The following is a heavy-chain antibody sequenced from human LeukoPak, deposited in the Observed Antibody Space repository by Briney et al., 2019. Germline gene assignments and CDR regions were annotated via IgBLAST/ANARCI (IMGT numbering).Heavy chain of an antibody. D-gene: IGHD3-9*01. CDR3: ARAYYDILTGYYPLDY. V-gene: IGHV2-70*04. J-gene: IGHJ4*02. CDR2: IDWDDDK. Sequence: ESGPALVKPTQTLTLTCTFSGSSLSTSGMRVSWIRQPPGKALEWLARIDWDDDKFYSTSLKTRLTISKDTSKNQVVLTMTNMDPVDTATYYCARAYYDILTGYYPLDYWGQGTLVTVSS. CDR1: GSSLSTSGMR.